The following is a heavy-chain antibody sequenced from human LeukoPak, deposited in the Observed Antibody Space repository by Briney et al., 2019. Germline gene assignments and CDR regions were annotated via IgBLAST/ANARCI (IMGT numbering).Heavy chain of an antibody. Sequence: ASVTVSCKASGYTFTGYYMHWVRQAPGQGLEWMGWINPNSGGTNYAQKFQGRVTMTRDTSISTAYMELSRLRSDDTAVYYCARPYIFSVFSSLNWFDPWGQGTLVTVSS. J-gene: IGHJ5*02. CDR3: ARPYIFSVFSSLNWFDP. CDR1: GYTFTGYY. D-gene: IGHD2-8*01. V-gene: IGHV1-2*02. CDR2: INPNSGGT.